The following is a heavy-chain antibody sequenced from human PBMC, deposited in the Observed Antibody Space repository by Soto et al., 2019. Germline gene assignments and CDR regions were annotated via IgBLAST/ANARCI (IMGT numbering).Heavy chain of an antibody. CDR1: GFTFRSYW. CDR3: VRPRYDDSGTPFDY. D-gene: IGHD3-22*01. J-gene: IGHJ4*02. Sequence: GGSLRLSCAASGFTFRSYWMHWVRQVPGKGLVWVSRINSEGSTTSYADSVKGRFTISRDNAKNTVYLQMNSLRAEDTVVYYCVRPRYDDSGTPFDYWGQGTLVTVSS. CDR2: INSEGSTT. V-gene: IGHV3-74*01.